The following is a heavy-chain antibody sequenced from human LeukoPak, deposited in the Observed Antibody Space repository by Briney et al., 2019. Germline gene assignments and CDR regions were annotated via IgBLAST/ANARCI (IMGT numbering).Heavy chain of an antibody. V-gene: IGHV4-59*01. Sequence: SETLSLTCTVSGGSISSYYRSWIRQPPGKGLEWIGYIYYSGSTNYNPSLKSRVTISVDTSKNQFSLKLSSVTAADTAVYYCARARTVYYFDYWGQGTLVTVSS. J-gene: IGHJ4*02. CDR2: IYYSGST. CDR3: ARARTVYYFDY. CDR1: GGSISSYY.